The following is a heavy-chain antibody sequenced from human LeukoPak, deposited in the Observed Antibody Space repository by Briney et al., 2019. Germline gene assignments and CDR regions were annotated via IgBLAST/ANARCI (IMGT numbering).Heavy chain of an antibody. CDR2: IYYSGST. CDR3: ARVQRPLDGADY. J-gene: IGHJ4*02. D-gene: IGHD1-1*01. Sequence: SETLSLTCTVSGGSISSYYWSWIRQPPGKGLEWIGYIYYSGSTYYNPSLKSRVTISVDTSKNLFSLKLSSVTAADTAVYYCARVQRPLDGADYWGQGTLVTVSS. CDR1: GGSISSYY. V-gene: IGHV4-59*01.